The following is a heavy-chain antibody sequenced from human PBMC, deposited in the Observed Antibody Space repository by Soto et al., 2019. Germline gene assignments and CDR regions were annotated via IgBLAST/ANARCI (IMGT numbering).Heavy chain of an antibody. V-gene: IGHV1-58*01. CDR2: IVVGSGNT. CDR1: GFTFTSSA. Sequence: SVKVSCKASGFTFTSSAVQWVRQARGQRLEWIGWIVVGSGNTNYAQKFQERVTITRDMSTSTAYMELSSLRVEDTAVYYCAKAGTIFGVVMNNWFDPWGQGTLVTVSS. D-gene: IGHD3-3*01. CDR3: AKAGTIFGVVMNNWFDP. J-gene: IGHJ5*02.